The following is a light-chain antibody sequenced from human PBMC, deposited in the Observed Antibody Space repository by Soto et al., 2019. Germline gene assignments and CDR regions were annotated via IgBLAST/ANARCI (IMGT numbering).Light chain of an antibody. CDR1: ISDGGGYNY. V-gene: IGLV2-14*01. CDR3: SSSTSTRPLYV. J-gene: IGLJ1*01. Sequence: HSARTQAASVTAAPGQAITICCTGTISDGGGYNYVSWYQQHPVKAPKLMIYDVSNRPSGVSNRFSVSKSGNTAALTISGLTAEDEADYYCSSSTSTRPLYVFGPVTQV. CDR2: DVS.